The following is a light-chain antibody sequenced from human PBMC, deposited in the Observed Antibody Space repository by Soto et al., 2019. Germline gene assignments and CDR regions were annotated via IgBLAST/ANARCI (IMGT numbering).Light chain of an antibody. CDR1: QSRGSNF. CDR3: QQYGSSPPFT. Sequence: VLTQSPGTLSLSAGERANLSCTRSQSRGSNFLAWYQHKPGQAPRLLIYASSNRANGIPDRFSGSASWTDFTLTISRLEPEDFAVYYCQQYGSSPPFTFGPGTKVDIK. V-gene: IGKV3-20*01. J-gene: IGKJ3*01. CDR2: ASS.